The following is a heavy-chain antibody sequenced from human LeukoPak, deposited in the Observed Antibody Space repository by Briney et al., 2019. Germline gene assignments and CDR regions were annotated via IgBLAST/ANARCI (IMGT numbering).Heavy chain of an antibody. CDR3: ARDRAGQTFDP. Sequence: GGSLRLSCAASGFTVSSNYMNWVRQAPGKGLERVSVIYSGGSTYYADSVKGRFTISRDNSKNTLYLQMNSLRAEDTAVYYCARDRAGQTFDPWGQGTLVTVSS. CDR2: IYSGGST. J-gene: IGHJ5*02. V-gene: IGHV3-66*01. CDR1: GFTVSSNY.